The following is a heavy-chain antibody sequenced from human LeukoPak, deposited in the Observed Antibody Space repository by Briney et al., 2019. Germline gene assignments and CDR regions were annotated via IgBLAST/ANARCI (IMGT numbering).Heavy chain of an antibody. CDR2: INSDGSIT. Sequence: PGGSLRLSCAASGFTFTTYWMHWVRQAPGKGLVWVSHINSDGSITSYADSVKGRFTISRDNAKNTLYLQMNSLRAEDTAVYYCAKDPADGSSPGDYWGQGTLVTVSS. CDR3: AKDPADGSSPGDY. CDR1: GFTFTTYW. D-gene: IGHD3-10*01. V-gene: IGHV3-74*01. J-gene: IGHJ4*02.